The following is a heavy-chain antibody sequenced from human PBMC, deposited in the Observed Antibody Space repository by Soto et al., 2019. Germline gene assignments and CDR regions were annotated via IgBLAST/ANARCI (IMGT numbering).Heavy chain of an antibody. CDR3: ARDHIPGSYHDY. Sequence: ASVKVSCKASGYTFTSYGISWVRQAPGQGLEWMGWISAYNGNTNYAQKLQGRVTMTTGTSTSTAYMELRSLRSDDTAVYYCARDHIPGSYHDYWGQGTLVTVSS. J-gene: IGHJ4*02. D-gene: IGHD3-10*01. CDR1: GYTFTSYG. V-gene: IGHV1-18*04. CDR2: ISAYNGNT.